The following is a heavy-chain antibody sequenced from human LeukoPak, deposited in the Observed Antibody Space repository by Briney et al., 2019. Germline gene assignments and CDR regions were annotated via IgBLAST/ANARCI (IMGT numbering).Heavy chain of an antibody. Sequence: SETLSLTCTVSGDSISSYYWTWIRQPPGQGLEWIGYIYSSGSTNYNPSLKSRVTISVDMSKSQFSLKLSSVTAADTAVYYCARQMSGSSGLDYWGQGTLVTVSS. CDR3: ARQMSGSSGLDY. CDR2: IYSSGST. CDR1: GDSISSYY. J-gene: IGHJ4*02. D-gene: IGHD6-19*01. V-gene: IGHV4-59*08.